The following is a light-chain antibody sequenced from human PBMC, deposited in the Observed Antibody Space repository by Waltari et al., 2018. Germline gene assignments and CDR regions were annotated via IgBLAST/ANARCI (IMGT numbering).Light chain of an antibody. V-gene: IGKV4-1*01. CDR1: EIILFNSNNKNY. J-gene: IGKJ1*01. Sequence: DIVMTQSPDSLAVPLGERATINCKSSEIILFNSNNKNYLAWNQQKAGQPPKLLVYWASTRESGVPDRFSGSGSGTDFTLTISSLQAEDVAVYYCQQYNNWPPWTFGQGTKVEIK. CDR2: WAS. CDR3: QQYNNWPPWT.